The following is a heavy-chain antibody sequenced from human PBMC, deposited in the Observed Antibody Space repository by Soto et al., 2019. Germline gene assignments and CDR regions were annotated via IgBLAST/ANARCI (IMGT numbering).Heavy chain of an antibody. CDR1: GFTVGDYA. J-gene: IGHJ6*02. CDR3: FRVLFWGVYCGMVF. CDR2: IRSKAYGGAT. Sequence: SRTCTASGFTVGDYAMSWFRQAPGKGLAWEGFIRSKAYGGATEYAASVKGRFTISRDDSKSIAYLQMNSLKTEDTAVYYCFRVLFWGVYCGMVFRGQGTTVTVSS. V-gene: IGHV3-49*03. D-gene: IGHD3-16*01.